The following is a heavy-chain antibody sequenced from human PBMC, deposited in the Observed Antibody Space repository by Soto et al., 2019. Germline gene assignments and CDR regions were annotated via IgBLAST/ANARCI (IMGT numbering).Heavy chain of an antibody. D-gene: IGHD1-26*01. J-gene: IGHJ5*02. CDR2: IIPIFGTA. V-gene: IGHV1-69*13. CDR3: ARGGYGGPNWFDP. Sequence: ASVKVSCKASGGTFSSYAISWVRQAPGQGLEWMGGIIPIFGTANYAQKFQGRVTITADESTSTAYMELSSLRSEDTAVYYCARGGYGGPNWFDPWGQGTLVTVSS. CDR1: GGTFSSYA.